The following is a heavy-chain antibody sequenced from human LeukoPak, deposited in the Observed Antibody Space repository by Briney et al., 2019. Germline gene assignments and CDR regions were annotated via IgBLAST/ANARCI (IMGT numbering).Heavy chain of an antibody. CDR3: ARGVAAAGWYYYYMDV. V-gene: IGHV4-59*11. J-gene: IGHJ6*03. CDR2: IYYSGST. D-gene: IGHD6-13*01. Sequence: LETLSLTCTVSGGSISSHYWSWIRQPPGKGLDWIGYIYYSGSTNYNPSLKSRVTISVDTSKNQFSLKLSSVTAADTAVYYCARGVAAAGWYYYYMDVWGKGSTVTVSS. CDR1: GGSISSHY.